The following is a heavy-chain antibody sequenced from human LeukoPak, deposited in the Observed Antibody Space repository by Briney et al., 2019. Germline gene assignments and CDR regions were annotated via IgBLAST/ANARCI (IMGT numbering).Heavy chain of an antibody. Sequence: PGGSLRLSCVASKFTFSSYWMSWVRQAPGKGLEWVANIKRDGSEEYYVDSVKGRFTISRDNAKNSLYLQMNSLRAEDTAVYYCARDPYSNFFGAFDIWGQGTMATVSS. D-gene: IGHD6-13*01. CDR3: ARDPYSNFFGAFDI. V-gene: IGHV3-7*04. J-gene: IGHJ3*02. CDR1: KFTFSSYW. CDR2: IKRDGSEE.